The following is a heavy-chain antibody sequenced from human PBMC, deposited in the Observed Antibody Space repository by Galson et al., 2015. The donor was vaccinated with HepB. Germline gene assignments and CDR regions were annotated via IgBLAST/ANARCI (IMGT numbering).Heavy chain of an antibody. CDR1: GFTFRSYA. D-gene: IGHD3-16*01. Sequence: SLRLSCAASGFTFRSYAMHWVRQAPGKGLEYVSAISSNGGSTYYEDSVKGRFTISRDNSKNTLYLQMSSLRAEDTAVYYRVKGPGSAPLRNWFDPWGQGTLVTVSS. J-gene: IGHJ5*02. CDR2: ISSNGGST. V-gene: IGHV3-64D*06. CDR3: VKGPGSAPLRNWFDP.